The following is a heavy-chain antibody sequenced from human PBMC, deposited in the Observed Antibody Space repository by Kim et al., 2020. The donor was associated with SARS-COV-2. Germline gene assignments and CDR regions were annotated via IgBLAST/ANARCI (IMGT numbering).Heavy chain of an antibody. CDR2: IKQDGSDK. J-gene: IGHJ4*02. Sequence: GGSLRLSCVASGFTFSSYWMSWVRQAPGQGLEWVDNIKQDGSDKYYVDSVKGRFTISRDNAKNSLYLQMNSLRAEDTAVYYCASGYFWSGYFPFWGQGTLLTVSS. CDR1: GFTFSSYW. V-gene: IGHV3-7*03. D-gene: IGHD3-3*01. CDR3: ASGYFWSGYFPF.